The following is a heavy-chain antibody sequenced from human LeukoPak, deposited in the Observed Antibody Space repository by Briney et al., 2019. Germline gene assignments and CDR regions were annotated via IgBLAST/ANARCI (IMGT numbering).Heavy chain of an antibody. CDR2: ISYDGSNK. V-gene: IGHV3-30*03. D-gene: IGHD6-13*01. J-gene: IGHJ5*02. CDR1: GFTFSSYG. Sequence: GRSLRLSCAASGFTFSSYGMHWVRQAPGKGLEWVAVISYDGSNKYYADSVKGRFTISRDNSKNTLYLQMNSLRAEDTAVYYCARVGQQLVNGFDPWGQGTLVTVSS. CDR3: ARVGQQLVNGFDP.